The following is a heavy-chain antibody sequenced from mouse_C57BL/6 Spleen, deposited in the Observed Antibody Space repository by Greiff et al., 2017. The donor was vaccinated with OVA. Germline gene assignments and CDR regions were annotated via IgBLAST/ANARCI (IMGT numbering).Heavy chain of an antibody. D-gene: IGHD4-1*01. Sequence: VQLQQSGAELVKPGASVKISCKASGYAFSSYWMNWVKQRPGKGLEWIGQIYPGDGDTNYNGKFKGKATLTADKSSSTAYMQLSSLTSEDSAVYFCARGSNWDKAMDYWGQGTSVTVSS. CDR1: GYAFSSYW. V-gene: IGHV1-80*01. J-gene: IGHJ4*01. CDR2: IYPGDGDT. CDR3: ARGSNWDKAMDY.